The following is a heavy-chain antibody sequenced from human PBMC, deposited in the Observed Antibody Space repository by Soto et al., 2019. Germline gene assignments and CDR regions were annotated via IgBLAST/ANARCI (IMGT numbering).Heavy chain of an antibody. CDR3: ARSADYGGNSNYYYYGMDV. CDR2: ISYDGSNK. V-gene: IGHV3-30-3*01. CDR1: GFTCSSYS. Sequence: HPXRSLRRSCAASGFTCSSYSMHWVRQAPGKGLDWVAVISYDGSNKYYADSVKGRFTISRDNSKNTLYLQMNSPRAEDTAVYYCARSADYGGNSNYYYYGMDVWGHGTTVTFSS. D-gene: IGHD4-17*01. J-gene: IGHJ6*02.